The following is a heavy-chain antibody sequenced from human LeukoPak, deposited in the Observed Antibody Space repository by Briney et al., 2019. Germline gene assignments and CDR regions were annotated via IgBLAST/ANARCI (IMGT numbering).Heavy chain of an antibody. CDR2: VNPNSGGT. CDR1: GYTFTGYY. Sequence: GASVKVSCKASGYTFTGYYMHWVRQAPGQGLEWMGWVNPNSGGTNHAQKFQGRVTMTRDTPIHAADMELSRLRSDDTAVYYCARDGVVPFNYWGQGTLVTVSS. CDR3: ARDGVVPFNY. J-gene: IGHJ4*02. D-gene: IGHD2-2*01. V-gene: IGHV1-2*02.